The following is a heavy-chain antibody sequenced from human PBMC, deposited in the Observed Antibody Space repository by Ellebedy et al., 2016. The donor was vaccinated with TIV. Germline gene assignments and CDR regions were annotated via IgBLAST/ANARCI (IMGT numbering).Heavy chain of an antibody. J-gene: IGHJ5*02. CDR3: ARGHRIRILRFLEWLLLRGLTTANWFNP. V-gene: IGHV4-34*01. Sequence: SETLSLXXAVYGGSFSGYYWSWIRQPPGKGLEWIGEINHSGSTNYNPSLKSRVTISVDTSKNQFSLKLSSVTAADTAVYYCARGHRIRILRFLEWLLLRGLTTANWFNPWGQGTLVTVSS. D-gene: IGHD3-3*01. CDR1: GGSFSGYY. CDR2: INHSGST.